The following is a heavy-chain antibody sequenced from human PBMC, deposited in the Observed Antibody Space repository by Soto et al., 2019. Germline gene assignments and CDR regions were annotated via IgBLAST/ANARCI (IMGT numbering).Heavy chain of an antibody. D-gene: IGHD5-18*01. CDR3: ARVDTAMVNRGHRGYFDY. J-gene: IGHJ4*02. CDR1: GFTFSSYG. V-gene: IGHV3-30*03. Sequence: GGSLRLSCAASGFTFSSYGMHWVRQAPGKGLEWVAVISYDGSNKYYADSVKGRFTISRDNSKNTLYLQMNSLRAEDTAVYYCARVDTAMVNRGHRGYFDYWGQGTLVTVSS. CDR2: ISYDGSNK.